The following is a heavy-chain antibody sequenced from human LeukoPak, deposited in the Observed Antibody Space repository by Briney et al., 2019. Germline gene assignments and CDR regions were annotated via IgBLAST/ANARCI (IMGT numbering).Heavy chain of an antibody. J-gene: IGHJ4*02. CDR2: ISSSGTDI. V-gene: IGHV3-21*04. D-gene: IGHD1-26*01. CDR1: GFIFSTYR. Sequence: GGSLRLSCAASGFIFSTYRMNWVRQAPGKGLEWVSSISSSGTDISYADSVKGRFTISRDNAKNSLFLQMSSLRAEDTAVYYCAKFHSGSYGYFDYWGQGTLVTVSS. CDR3: AKFHSGSYGYFDY.